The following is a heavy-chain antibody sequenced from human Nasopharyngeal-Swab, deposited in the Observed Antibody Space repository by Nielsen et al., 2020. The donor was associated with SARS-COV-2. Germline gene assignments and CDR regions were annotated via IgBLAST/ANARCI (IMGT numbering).Heavy chain of an antibody. Sequence: SETLSLTCTVSGGSTSSYYWSWIRQPPGKGLEWIGYIYYSGSTNYNPSLKSRVTISVDTSKNQFSLKLSSVTAADTAVYYCARYYYDSSGYPNFDYWGQGTLVTVSS. D-gene: IGHD3-22*01. V-gene: IGHV4-59*08. CDR2: IYYSGST. J-gene: IGHJ4*02. CDR1: GGSTSSYY. CDR3: ARYYYDSSGYPNFDY.